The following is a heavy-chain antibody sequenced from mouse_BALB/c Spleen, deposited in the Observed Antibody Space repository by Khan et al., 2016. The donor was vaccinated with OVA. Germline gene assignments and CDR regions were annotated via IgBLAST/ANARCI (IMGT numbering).Heavy chain of an antibody. Sequence: QVQLKESGAELVRPGASVKLSCKTSGYIFTSYWIHWVKQRSGQGLEWIARIYPGTDNSYYNEKFKDKATLTADKSSSTAYMQRSSLKSEDSDVYCCAREEALYHFDHWGQGTTLTVSS. CDR1: GYIFTSYW. V-gene: IGHV1-76*01. CDR3: AREEALYHFDH. J-gene: IGHJ2*01. CDR2: IYPGTDNS. D-gene: IGHD3-2*02.